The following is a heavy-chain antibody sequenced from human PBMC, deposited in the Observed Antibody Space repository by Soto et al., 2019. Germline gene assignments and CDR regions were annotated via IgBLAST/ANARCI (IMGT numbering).Heavy chain of an antibody. CDR2: IFYSGST. CDR1: GGSISTSRSY. D-gene: IGHD2-21*01. CDR3: ARQPTTGDTDLWFDP. J-gene: IGHJ5*02. V-gene: IGHV4-39*01. Sequence: QLQLLESGPGLVKASETLSLTCSVSGGSISTSRSYWAWIRQPPGKGLGWLANIFYSGSTFYNPSLASRGSVSVDTSRNECSLKLRSVTAADTAVYYCARQPTTGDTDLWFDPWGQGTLVTVSS.